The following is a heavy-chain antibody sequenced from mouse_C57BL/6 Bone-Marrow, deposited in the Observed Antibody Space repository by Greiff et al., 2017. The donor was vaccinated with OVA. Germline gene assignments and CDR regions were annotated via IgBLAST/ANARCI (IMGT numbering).Heavy chain of an antibody. D-gene: IGHD3-2*02. J-gene: IGHJ2*01. CDR1: GYTFTDYN. CDR3: ARTGAAQAPYFDY. Sequence: VQLQQSGPELVKPGASVKIPCKASGYTFTDYNMDWVKQSHGKSLEWIGDINPNNGGTIYNQKFKGKATLTVDKSSSTAYMERRSLTSEDTSVYYCARTGAAQAPYFDYWGQGTTLTVSS. V-gene: IGHV1-18*01. CDR2: INPNNGGT.